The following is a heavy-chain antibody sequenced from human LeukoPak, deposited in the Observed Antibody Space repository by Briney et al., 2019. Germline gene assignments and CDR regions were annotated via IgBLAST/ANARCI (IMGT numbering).Heavy chain of an antibody. Sequence: ASVKVSCKASGYTFTGYSMHWVRQAPGQGLEWMGWINPNSGGTNYAQKFQGRVTMTRDTSISTAYMELSRLRSDDTAVYYCARVAMVRGVPDAFDIWGQGTMVTVSS. CDR3: ARVAMVRGVPDAFDI. CDR2: INPNSGGT. V-gene: IGHV1-2*02. D-gene: IGHD3-10*01. J-gene: IGHJ3*02. CDR1: GYTFTGYS.